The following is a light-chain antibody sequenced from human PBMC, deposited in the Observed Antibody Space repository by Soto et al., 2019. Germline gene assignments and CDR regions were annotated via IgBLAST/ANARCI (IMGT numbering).Light chain of an antibody. V-gene: IGKV4-1*01. J-gene: IGKJ1*01. Sequence: DIVMTQSPDSLAVSLGERATINCKSSQSVLYRSNNKNYLAWYQHKPGQAPKLIISWASTRESGVPERFSGSGSGTDFRLTISSLQAEDVAVYYCQQYYITPRTFGQGTKVEI. CDR1: QSVLYRSNNKNY. CDR3: QQYYITPRT. CDR2: WAS.